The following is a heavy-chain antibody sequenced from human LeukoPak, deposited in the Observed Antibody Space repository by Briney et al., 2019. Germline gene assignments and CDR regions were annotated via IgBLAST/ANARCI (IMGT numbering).Heavy chain of an antibody. V-gene: IGHV3-7*04. J-gene: IGHJ4*02. D-gene: IGHD6-13*01. CDR2: IKEDGSEK. CDR3: VRGGSNFDF. Sequence: GGSLRLSCAPPGFTFSTFWMSWVRQAPGKGLEWVANIKEDGSEKYYVDSVKGRFTIARDNAKNSLYLQMNSLKAEDTAVYYCVRGGSNFDFWGQGTPVTVSS. CDR1: GFTFSTFW.